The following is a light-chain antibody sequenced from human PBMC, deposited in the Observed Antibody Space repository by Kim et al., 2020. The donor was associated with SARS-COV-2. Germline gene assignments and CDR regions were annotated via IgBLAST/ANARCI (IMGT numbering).Light chain of an antibody. J-gene: IGLJ3*02. CDR1: SSNIGAGYD. CDR3: QSYDSGLSAWV. V-gene: IGLV1-40*01. CDR2: GNS. Sequence: GVTISCTGSSSNIGAGYDVHWYQHLPGTAPKLLIYGNSNRPSGVPDRFSGSKSGTSASLAITGLQAEDESDYYCQSYDSGLSAWVFGGGTQLTVL.